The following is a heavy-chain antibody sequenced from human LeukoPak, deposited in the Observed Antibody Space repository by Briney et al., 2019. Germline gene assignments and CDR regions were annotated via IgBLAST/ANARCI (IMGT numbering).Heavy chain of an antibody. V-gene: IGHV4-61*02. CDR2: IYTSGST. CDR1: GGSISSGSYY. Sequence: SETLSLTCTVSGGSISSGSYYWRWIRQPAGKGLEWIGRIYTSGSTNYNPSLKSRVTISVDTSKNQFSLKLSSVTAADTAVYYCARDNRVTYYYGSGSYKVGWFDPWGQGTLVTVSS. D-gene: IGHD3-10*01. J-gene: IGHJ5*02. CDR3: ARDNRVTYYYGSGSYKVGWFDP.